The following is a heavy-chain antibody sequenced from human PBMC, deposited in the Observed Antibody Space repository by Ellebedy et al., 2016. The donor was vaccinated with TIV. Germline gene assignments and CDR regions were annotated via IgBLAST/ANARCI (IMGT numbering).Heavy chain of an antibody. Sequence: ASVKVSXXASGYTFTSYGISWVRQAPGQGLEWMGWISAYNGNTNYAQKLQGRVTMTTDTSTSTAYMELRSLRSDDTAVYYCARDQGSHLTMIEPPAWWGQGTLVTVSS. J-gene: IGHJ4*02. CDR3: ARDQGSHLTMIEPPAW. V-gene: IGHV1-18*01. D-gene: IGHD3-22*01. CDR2: ISAYNGNT. CDR1: GYTFTSYG.